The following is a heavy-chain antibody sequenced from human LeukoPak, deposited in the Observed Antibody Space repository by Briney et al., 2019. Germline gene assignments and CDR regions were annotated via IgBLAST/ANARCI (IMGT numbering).Heavy chain of an antibody. CDR2: IYHSGST. J-gene: IGHJ3*02. Sequence: PSQTLSLTCAVSGGSISSGGYSWSWIRQPPGKGLEWIGYIYHSGSTYYNPPLKSRVTISVDRSKNQFSLKLSSVTAADTAVYYCARGRITIFGVPDAFDIWGQGTMVTVSS. D-gene: IGHD3-3*01. V-gene: IGHV4-30-2*01. CDR3: ARGRITIFGVPDAFDI. CDR1: GGSISSGGYS.